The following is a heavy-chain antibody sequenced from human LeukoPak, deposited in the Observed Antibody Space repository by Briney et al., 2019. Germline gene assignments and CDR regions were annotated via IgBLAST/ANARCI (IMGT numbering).Heavy chain of an antibody. CDR2: INHSGST. V-gene: IGHV4-34*01. CDR3: VRADGRDGYKGLVDY. Sequence: SETLSLTCAVYGGSFSAYHWSWTRQPPGRGLEWIGEINHSGSTNYNPSLKSRVTMSVDTSRNQFSLKLNSVTAADAAVYYCVRADGRDGYKGLVDYWGQGTLVTVSS. D-gene: IGHD5-24*01. CDR1: GGSFSAYH. J-gene: IGHJ4*02.